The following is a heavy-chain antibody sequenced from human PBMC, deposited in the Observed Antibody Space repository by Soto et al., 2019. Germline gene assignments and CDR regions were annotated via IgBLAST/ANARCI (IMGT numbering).Heavy chain of an antibody. D-gene: IGHD2-15*01. CDR1: GFTFSRYT. V-gene: IGHV3-23*01. CDR3: AKGAGGSCFSSSDS. Sequence: PRGSLRLSCAASGFTFSRYTMSWVRQAPGKGLEWVSSICGSDGSTYYADSVKGRFTISRDISKNTLYLQMNSLRAEDTAVFYCAKGAGGSCFSSSDSWGQGTPVTVSS. CDR2: ICGSDGST. J-gene: IGHJ4*02.